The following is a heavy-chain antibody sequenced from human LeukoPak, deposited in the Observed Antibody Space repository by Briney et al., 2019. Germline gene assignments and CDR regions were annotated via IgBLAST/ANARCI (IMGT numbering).Heavy chain of an antibody. Sequence: GGSLRLSCAASGFTFRSYAMNWVRQAPGKGLEWVSVISDSGSNSYYGDSVKGRFTISRDNSQNTLYLQMNSLTVEDTALYYCAKGSGSGWYGWFDPWGQGTLVTVSS. V-gene: IGHV3-23*01. CDR2: ISDSGSNS. J-gene: IGHJ5*02. CDR3: AKGSGSGWYGWFDP. CDR1: GFTFRSYA. D-gene: IGHD6-19*01.